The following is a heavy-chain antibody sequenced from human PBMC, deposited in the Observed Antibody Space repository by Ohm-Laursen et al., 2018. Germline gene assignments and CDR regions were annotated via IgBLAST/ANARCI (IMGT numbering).Heavy chain of an antibody. Sequence: SQTLSLTCTVSGGSISSGGYYWSWIRQHPVKGLEWIGYIYHSESTYYNPSLNGRVTMSLDTSKNQFSLKLRSVTAADTALYYCAGWSGSYGGGWFDPWGQGTLVTVSS. CDR2: IYHSEST. V-gene: IGHV4-31*03. D-gene: IGHD1-26*01. CDR3: AGWSGSYGGGWFDP. J-gene: IGHJ5*02. CDR1: GGSISSGGYY.